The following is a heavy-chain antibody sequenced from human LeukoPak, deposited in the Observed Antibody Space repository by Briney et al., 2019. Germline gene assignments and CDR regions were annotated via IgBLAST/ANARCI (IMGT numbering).Heavy chain of an antibody. D-gene: IGHD1-26*01. CDR3: ASFPWDLRPT. CDR2: ITSTSDTI. V-gene: IGHV3-48*01. J-gene: IGHJ4*02. CDR1: GFPFSTYS. Sequence: GGSLRLSCFTSGFPFSTYSMNWVRQAPGKGLEWLSYITSTSDTIYYADSVKGRFTISRDNAKNSLYLQMNSLRAEDTAVYYCASFPWDLRPTWGQGTLVSV.